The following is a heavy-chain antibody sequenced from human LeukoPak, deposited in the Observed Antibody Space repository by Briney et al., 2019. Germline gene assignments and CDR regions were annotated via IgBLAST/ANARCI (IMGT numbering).Heavy chain of an antibody. CDR2: FDPEDGET. Sequence: GASVKVSCKVSGYTLTELSMHWVRQAPGKGLEWMGGFDPEDGETIYAQKFQGRVTTTEDTSTDTAYMELSSLRSDDTAEDYCARGLPPRRNYDSRGSYSYYFDYWGQGTLVTVSS. V-gene: IGHV1-24*01. J-gene: IGHJ4*02. CDR3: ARGLPPRRNYDSRGSYSYYFDY. CDR1: GYTLTELS. D-gene: IGHD3-22*01.